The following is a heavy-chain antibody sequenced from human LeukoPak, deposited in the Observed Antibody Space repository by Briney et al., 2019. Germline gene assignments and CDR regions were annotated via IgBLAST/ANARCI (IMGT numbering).Heavy chain of an antibody. D-gene: IGHD5-12*01. J-gene: IGHJ4*02. CDR3: ARSPVGGYSGYDSPYYFDY. Sequence: PGGSLRLSCAASGFTFSSYSMNWVRQAPGKGLEWVSSIRSSSSYIYYADSVKGRFTISRDNAKNSLYLQMNSLRAEDTAVYYCARSPVGGYSGYDSPYYFDYWGQGTLVTVSS. CDR1: GFTFSSYS. CDR2: IRSSSSYI. V-gene: IGHV3-21*01.